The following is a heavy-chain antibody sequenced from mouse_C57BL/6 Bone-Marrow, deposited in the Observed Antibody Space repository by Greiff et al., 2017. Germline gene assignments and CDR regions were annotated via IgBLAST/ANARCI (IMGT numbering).Heavy chain of an antibody. CDR3: ARGNYVGFAY. Sequence: QVQLQQPGAELVKPGASVKLSCKASGYTFTSYWMHWVKQRPGQGLEWIGMIHPNSGSTNYNEKFKSKATLTVDKSSSPAYVQLSSLTSEDSAVSYCARGNYVGFAYWGQGTLVTVSA. CDR1: GYTFTSYW. D-gene: IGHD2-1*01. V-gene: IGHV1-64*01. J-gene: IGHJ3*01. CDR2: IHPNSGST.